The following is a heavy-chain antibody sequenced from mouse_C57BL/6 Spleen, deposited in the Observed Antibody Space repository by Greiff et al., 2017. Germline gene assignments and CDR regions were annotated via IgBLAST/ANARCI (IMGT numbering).Heavy chain of an antibody. D-gene: IGHD2-5*01. Sequence: QQSCKASGYTFTSYWMHWVKQRPGQGLEWIGEIDPSDSYTNYNQKFKGKSTLTVDKSSSTAYMQLSSLTSEDSAVYYCARDSNYAYYFDYWGQGTTLTVSS. CDR2: IDPSDSYT. CDR3: ARDSNYAYYFDY. J-gene: IGHJ2*01. V-gene: IGHV1-69*01. CDR1: GYTFTSYW.